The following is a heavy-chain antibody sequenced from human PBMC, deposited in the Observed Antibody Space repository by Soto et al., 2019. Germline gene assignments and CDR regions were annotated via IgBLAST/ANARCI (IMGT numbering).Heavy chain of an antibody. J-gene: IGHJ5*02. Sequence: QVQLQESGPGLVKPSETLSLTCTVSGGSISGYYWSWIRQSPGKGLEWIGHIYYSGTTKYNPSLKSRDTMSVDTSKKQFSLRLNSVTPADTAVYYCAMTETTLYNWFDPWGQGTLVTVSS. CDR3: AMTETTLYNWFDP. D-gene: IGHD3-16*01. CDR1: GGSISGYY. V-gene: IGHV4-59*12. CDR2: IYYSGTT.